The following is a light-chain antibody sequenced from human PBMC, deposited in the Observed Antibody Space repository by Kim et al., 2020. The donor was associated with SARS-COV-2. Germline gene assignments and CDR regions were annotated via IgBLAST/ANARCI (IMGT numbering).Light chain of an antibody. J-gene: IGKJ4*01. Sequence: DIVMSQSPDSLAVSLGERATINCKSSQSLLYNSNNKNYLARYQQKPGQPPRLLNYWASTREPVVPERFSGGGAGTDFTLTISSLHTEDVAVYCCQNYYSALVTFGGGTKVNIK. V-gene: IGKV4-1*01. CDR2: WAS. CDR3: QNYYSALVT. CDR1: QSLLYNSNNKNY.